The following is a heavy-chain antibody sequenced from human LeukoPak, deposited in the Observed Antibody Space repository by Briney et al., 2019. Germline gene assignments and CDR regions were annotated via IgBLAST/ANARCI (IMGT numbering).Heavy chain of an antibody. CDR3: AKSTYYYDTFVNAFDF. Sequence: SGTLSLTCAVSGGSISSSNWWSWVRQPPGKGLEWIGSIYYGGSTYYNASLRSRVTTSVDTSKNQFSLKLSSVTAADTAVYYCAKSTYYYDTFVNAFDFWGQGTVVTVSS. CDR1: GGSISSSNW. V-gene: IGHV4-4*02. D-gene: IGHD3-22*01. J-gene: IGHJ3*01. CDR2: IYYGGST.